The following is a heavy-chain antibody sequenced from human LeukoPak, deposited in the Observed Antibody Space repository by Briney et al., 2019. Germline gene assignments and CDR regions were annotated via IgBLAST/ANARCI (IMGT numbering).Heavy chain of an antibody. V-gene: IGHV3-48*01. CDR1: GFTFSSYS. J-gene: IGHJ4*02. CDR2: ISSSSSTI. CDR3: ATLPLAVAAPRVDY. Sequence: PGGSLRLSCAASGFTFSSYSMNWVRQAPGKGLEWVSYISSSSSTIYYADSVKGRFTISRDNAKNSLYLQMNSLRAEDTAVYYCATLPLAVAAPRVDYWGQGTLVTVSS. D-gene: IGHD6-19*01.